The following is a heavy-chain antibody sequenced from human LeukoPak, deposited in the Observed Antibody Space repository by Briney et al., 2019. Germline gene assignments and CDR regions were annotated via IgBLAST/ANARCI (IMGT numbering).Heavy chain of an antibody. Sequence: GGSLRLSYAASGFTFSSYAMSWVRQAPGKGLEWVSAISGSGGSTYYADSVKGRFTISRDNSKNTLYLQMNSLRAEDTAVYYCAKDAYSLFGVPAAPYFDYWGQGTLVTVSS. D-gene: IGHD2-2*01. J-gene: IGHJ4*02. CDR2: ISGSGGST. CDR3: AKDAYSLFGVPAAPYFDY. CDR1: GFTFSSYA. V-gene: IGHV3-23*01.